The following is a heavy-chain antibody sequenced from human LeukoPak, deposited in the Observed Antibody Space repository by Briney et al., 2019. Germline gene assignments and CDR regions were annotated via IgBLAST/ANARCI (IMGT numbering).Heavy chain of an antibody. J-gene: IGHJ4*02. CDR2: ISTSGSTT. D-gene: IGHD6-19*01. V-gene: IGHV3-48*03. Sequence: SGGSLRLSCAASGFTFSDYEINWVRQAPGKGLEWISCISTSGSTTYYADSVKGRFTISRDNAKNSLFLQMNTLRDEDTAVYYCATGAGCGYWGQGTLVTVSS. CDR1: GFTFSDYE. CDR3: ATGAGCGY.